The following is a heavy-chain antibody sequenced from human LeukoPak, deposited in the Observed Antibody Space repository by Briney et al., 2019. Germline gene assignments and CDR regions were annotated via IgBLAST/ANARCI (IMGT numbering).Heavy chain of an antibody. CDR3: ARGTNPPYFDS. CDR1: GYTFDTYG. Sequence: GASVKVSCKASGYTFDTYGISWVRQAPGQGLEWTGWISADNGNTNYAQKVQGRVTMTTDTSTNTAYMELRSLRSDDTAVYYCARGTNPPYFDSWGQGTLVTVSS. CDR2: ISADNGNT. D-gene: IGHD2-8*01. V-gene: IGHV1-18*01. J-gene: IGHJ4*02.